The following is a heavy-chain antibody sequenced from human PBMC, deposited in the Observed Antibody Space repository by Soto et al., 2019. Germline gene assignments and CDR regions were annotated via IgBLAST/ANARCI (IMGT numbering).Heavy chain of an antibody. CDR3: GARPGGGGY. V-gene: IGHV3-53*01. Sequence: EVQLVESGGGLIQPGGSLRLSCAVSGFTVSNNYMSWVRQAPGKGLEGVSVIYSGGYTAYGDSVKGRFTISRDNSKNTLYPKKKSLRAPAGAVFYWGARPGGGGYGGQGTLVTVSS. CDR1: GFTVSNNY. D-gene: IGHD3-10*01. CDR2: IYSGGYT. J-gene: IGHJ4*02.